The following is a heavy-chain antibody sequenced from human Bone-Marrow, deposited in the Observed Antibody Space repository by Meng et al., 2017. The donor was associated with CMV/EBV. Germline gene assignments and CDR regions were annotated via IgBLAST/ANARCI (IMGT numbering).Heavy chain of an antibody. V-gene: IGHV4-38-2*01. D-gene: IGHD4-17*01. CDR3: ARATGSFGDYAY. CDR1: GFTFSSYA. Sequence: GSLRLSCAASGFTFSSYAMHWVRQAPGKGLEWIGSVYHIGHPYYHPSFKSRVTISADTSKNQFFLKVSSVTAADTAIYYCARATGSFGDYAYWGQGILVTVSS. J-gene: IGHJ4*02. CDR2: VYHIGHP.